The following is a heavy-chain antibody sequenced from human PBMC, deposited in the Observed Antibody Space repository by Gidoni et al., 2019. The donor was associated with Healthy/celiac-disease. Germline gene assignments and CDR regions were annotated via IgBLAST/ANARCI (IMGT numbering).Heavy chain of an antibody. CDR3: ARGGSTYDYGDYRIDY. Sequence: EVQLVESGGCLVQPGGSLRLSCAASGFTFSSYSMNWVRQAPGKGLEWVSYISSSSSTIYYADSVKGRFTISRDNAKNSLYLQMNSLRAEDTAVYYCARGGSTYDYGDYRIDYWGQGTLVTVSS. V-gene: IGHV3-48*01. CDR1: GFTFSSYS. D-gene: IGHD4-17*01. CDR2: ISSSSSTI. J-gene: IGHJ4*02.